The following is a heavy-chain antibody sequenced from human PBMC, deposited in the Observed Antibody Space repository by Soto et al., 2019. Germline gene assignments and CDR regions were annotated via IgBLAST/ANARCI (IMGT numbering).Heavy chain of an antibody. D-gene: IGHD3-22*01. Sequence: QVQLVQSGAEVKKPGASVKVSCKASGYTFTSYGIIWVRQTPVQGLEWMGWISAYNGNTNYAQKMQGRVTMTTDTSTSTAYMELRSLRSDDTAVYYCARSLPYDSSGYTMYYWGQGTLVTVSS. CDR2: ISAYNGNT. CDR1: GYTFTSYG. J-gene: IGHJ4*02. V-gene: IGHV1-18*01. CDR3: ARSLPYDSSGYTMYY.